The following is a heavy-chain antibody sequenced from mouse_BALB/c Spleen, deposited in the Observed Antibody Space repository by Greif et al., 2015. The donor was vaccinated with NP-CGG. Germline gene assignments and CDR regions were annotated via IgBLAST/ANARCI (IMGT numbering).Heavy chain of an antibody. CDR1: GYTFTSYW. V-gene: IGHV1-7*01. CDR2: INPSTGYT. D-gene: IGHD2-3*01. Sequence: VHLVESGAELAKPGASVKMSCKASGYTFTSYWMHWVKQRPGQGLEWIGYINPSTGYTEYNQKFKDKATLTADKSSSTAYMQLSSLTSEDSAVYYCAIYDGYYFDYWGQGTTLTVSS. CDR3: AIYDGYYFDY. J-gene: IGHJ2*01.